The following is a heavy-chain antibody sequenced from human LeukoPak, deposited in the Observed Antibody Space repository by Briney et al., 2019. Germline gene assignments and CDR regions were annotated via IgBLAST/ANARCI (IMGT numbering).Heavy chain of an antibody. V-gene: IGHV3-21*01. CDR1: GFTFSSYS. CDR3: ARHPYSSSYYPWFDP. J-gene: IGHJ5*02. D-gene: IGHD6-13*01. CDR2: ISSSSSYI. Sequence: GGSLRLSCAASGFTFSSYSMDWVRQAPGKGLEWVSSISSSSSYIYYADSVKGRFTISRDNAKNSLYLQMNSLRAEDTAVYYCARHPYSSSYYPWFDPWGQGTLVTVSS.